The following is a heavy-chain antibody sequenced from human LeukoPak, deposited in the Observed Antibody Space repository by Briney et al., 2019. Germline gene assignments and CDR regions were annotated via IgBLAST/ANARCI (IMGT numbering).Heavy chain of an antibody. CDR3: ARDKYSYGWRPHLYYFDY. V-gene: IGHV4-34*01. Sequence: SETLSLTRAVYGGSFSGYYWSWIRQPPGKGLEWIGEINHSGSTNYNPSLKSRVTISVDTSKNQFSLKLSSVTAADTAVYYCARDKYSYGWRPHLYYFDYWGQGTLVTVSS. J-gene: IGHJ4*02. CDR2: INHSGST. D-gene: IGHD5-18*01. CDR1: GGSFSGYY.